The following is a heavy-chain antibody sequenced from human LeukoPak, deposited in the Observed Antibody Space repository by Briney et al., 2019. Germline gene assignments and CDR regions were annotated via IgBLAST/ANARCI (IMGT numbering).Heavy chain of an antibody. Sequence: KASETLSLTCTVSGGSISSGDYYWSWIRQPPGKGLEWIGYIYYSGSTYYNPSLKSRVTISVDTSKNQFSLKLSSVTAADTAAYYCARDPTVVVAATQGGDYWGQGTLVTVSS. CDR1: GGSISSGDYY. D-gene: IGHD2-15*01. V-gene: IGHV4-30-4*01. CDR2: IYYSGST. J-gene: IGHJ4*02. CDR3: ARDPTVVVAATQGGDY.